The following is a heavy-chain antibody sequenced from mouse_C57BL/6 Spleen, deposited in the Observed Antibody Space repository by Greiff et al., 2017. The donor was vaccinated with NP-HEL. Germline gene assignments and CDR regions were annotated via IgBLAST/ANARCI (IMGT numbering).Heavy chain of an antibody. J-gene: IGHJ1*03. D-gene: IGHD1-1*01. CDR3: ARHYYGSSYGYFDV. Sequence: EVQLVESGGGLVKPGGSLKLSCAASGFTFSSYAMSWVRQTPEKRLEWVATISDGGSYTYYPDNVKGRFTISRDNAKNNLYLQMRHLKSEDTAMYYCARHYYGSSYGYFDVWGTGTTVTVSS. V-gene: IGHV5-4*01. CDR2: ISDGGSYT. CDR1: GFTFSSYA.